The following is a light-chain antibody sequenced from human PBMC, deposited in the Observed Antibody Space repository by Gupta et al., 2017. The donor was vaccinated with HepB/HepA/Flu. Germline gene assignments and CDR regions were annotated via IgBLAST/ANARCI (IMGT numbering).Light chain of an antibody. J-gene: IGKJ4*01. V-gene: IGKV3-11*01. Sequence: EVVLTQSPATLSLSPGERATLSCRASQSVSSNLAWYQQKAGQAPRLLIYDASNRASGVPARFSGSESGTDFTLTISSLEPEDFAIYYCQQRSTWPITFGGGTKVEIK. CDR3: QQRSTWPIT. CDR1: QSVSSN. CDR2: DAS.